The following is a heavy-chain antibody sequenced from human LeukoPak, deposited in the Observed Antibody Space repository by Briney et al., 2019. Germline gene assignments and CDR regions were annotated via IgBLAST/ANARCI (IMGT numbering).Heavy chain of an antibody. CDR2: IKQDGSEK. CDR3: ARESGQQLDY. Sequence: GGSLRLSCAASGFTFSNYWMGWVRQAPGKGLEWVANIKQDGSEKYYVDSVKGRFTISRDNTKSSLYLQMNSLRDEDTAVYYCARESGQQLDYWGQGTLVTVSS. D-gene: IGHD6-13*01. CDR1: GFTFSNYW. V-gene: IGHV3-7*01. J-gene: IGHJ4*02.